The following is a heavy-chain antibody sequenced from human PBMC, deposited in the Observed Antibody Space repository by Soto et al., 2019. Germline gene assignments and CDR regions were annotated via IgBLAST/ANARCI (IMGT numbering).Heavy chain of an antibody. CDR2: INHSGST. D-gene: IGHD1-20*01. Sequence: SETLSLTCAVYGGSFSGYYWSWIRQPPGKGLEWIGEINHSGSTNYNPSLKSRVTISVDTSKNQFSLKVSGVSAADTAVYYCATSQKGYNWNYFDHWGQGALVTVSS. J-gene: IGHJ4*02. V-gene: IGHV4-34*01. CDR1: GGSFSGYY. CDR3: ATSQKGYNWNYFDH.